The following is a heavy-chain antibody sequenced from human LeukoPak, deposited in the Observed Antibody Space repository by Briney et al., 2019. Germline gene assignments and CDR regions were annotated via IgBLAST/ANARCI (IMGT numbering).Heavy chain of an antibody. CDR3: ASPGRLPAAFYYYYGMDV. J-gene: IGHJ6*02. Sequence: TGGSLRLSCAASGFTFSSYSMNWVRQAPGKGLEWVSYISSSSSTIYYADSVKGRFTISRDNAKNTLYLQMNSLRAEDTAVYYCASPGRLPAAFYYYYGMDVWGQGTTVTVSS. D-gene: IGHD2-2*01. CDR2: ISSSSSTI. CDR1: GFTFSSYS. V-gene: IGHV3-48*01.